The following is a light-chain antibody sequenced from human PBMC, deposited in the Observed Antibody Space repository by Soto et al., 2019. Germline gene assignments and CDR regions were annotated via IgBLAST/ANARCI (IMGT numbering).Light chain of an antibody. CDR3: QHYNSHSSYT. CDR1: QSISSW. V-gene: IGKV1-5*03. J-gene: IGKJ2*01. Sequence: DIQMTQSPSTLSASVGDRVTITCRASQSISSWLAWYQQKQGKAPKLLIYKASSLGSGVPSRISGSGSGRDFTLTISSLQPDDFATYYCQHYNSHSSYTFGQGTKLEIK. CDR2: KAS.